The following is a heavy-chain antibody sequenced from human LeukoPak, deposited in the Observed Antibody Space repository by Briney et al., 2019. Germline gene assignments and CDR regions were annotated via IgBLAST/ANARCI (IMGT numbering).Heavy chain of an antibody. CDR1: RFTFSSYE. CDR3: AREAGPTRYFDY. CDR2: ISSSGSTI. Sequence: GGSLRLSRAASRFTFSSYEMNWVRQAPGKGLEWVSYISSSGSTIYYADSVKGRFTISRDNAKNSLYLQMNSLRAEDTAVYYCAREAGPTRYFDYWGQGTLVTVSS. J-gene: IGHJ4*02. D-gene: IGHD1-26*01. V-gene: IGHV3-48*03.